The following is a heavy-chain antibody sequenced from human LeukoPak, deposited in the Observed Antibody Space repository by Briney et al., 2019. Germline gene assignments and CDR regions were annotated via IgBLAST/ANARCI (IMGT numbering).Heavy chain of an antibody. CDR3: ARPYCSGGSCYAKAFDY. J-gene: IGHJ4*02. V-gene: IGHV3-21*01. CDR2: ISTSSAYI. D-gene: IGHD2-15*01. CDR1: GFTFSSYT. Sequence: GGSLRLSCAASGFTFSSYTMNWVRQAPGKGLEWVSSISTSSAYIYYADSVKGRFTISRDNAKNSLDLQMNSLRAEDTAVYYCARPYCSGGSCYAKAFDYWGQGTLVTVSS.